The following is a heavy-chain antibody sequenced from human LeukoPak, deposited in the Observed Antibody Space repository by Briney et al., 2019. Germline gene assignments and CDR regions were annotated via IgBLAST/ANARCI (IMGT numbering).Heavy chain of an antibody. CDR3: AKGPQGYYDSSGYADY. V-gene: IGHV3-9*01. CDR1: GFTFDDYA. Sequence: PGGSLRLSCAASGFTFDDYAMHWVRQAPGKGLEWVSGIRWNSGSMGYADSVKGRFTISRDNAKNSLYLQMNSLRAEDTALYYCAKGPQGYYDSSGYADYWGQGTLVTVSS. J-gene: IGHJ4*02. CDR2: IRWNSGSM. D-gene: IGHD3-22*01.